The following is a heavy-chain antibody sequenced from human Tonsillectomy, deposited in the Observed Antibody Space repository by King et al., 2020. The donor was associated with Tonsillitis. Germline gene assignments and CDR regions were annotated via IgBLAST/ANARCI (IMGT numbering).Heavy chain of an antibody. J-gene: IGHJ6*02. CDR1: GFTFSSYA. CDR3: AKEIVGATTWYYGMDV. Sequence: VQLVESGGGLVQPGGSLRLSCAASGFTFSSYARSWVRQAPGKGLEWVSAISGSGGSTYYAGSVKGRFTISRDNSKNTLYLQMNSLRAEDTAVYYCAKEIVGATTWYYGMDVWGQGTTVTVSS. D-gene: IGHD1-26*01. V-gene: IGHV3-23*04. CDR2: ISGSGGST.